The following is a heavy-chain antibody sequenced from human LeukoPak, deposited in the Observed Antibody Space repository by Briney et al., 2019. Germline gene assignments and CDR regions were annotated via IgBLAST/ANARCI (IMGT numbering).Heavy chain of an antibody. CDR3: ARVGSWYYFDY. CDR2: IYYSGST. D-gene: IGHD6-13*01. J-gene: IGHJ4*02. Sequence: SETLSLTCTVSGGSISSSSYYWGWIRQPPGKGLEWIGSIYYSGSTYYNPSLKSRVTISVDTSKNQFSLKLSSVTAADTAVYYCARVGSWYYFDYWGQGTLVTVSS. CDR1: GGSISSSSYY. V-gene: IGHV4-39*07.